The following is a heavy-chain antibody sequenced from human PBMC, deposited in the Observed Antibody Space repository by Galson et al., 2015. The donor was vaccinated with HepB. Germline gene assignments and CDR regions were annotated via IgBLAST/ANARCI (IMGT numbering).Heavy chain of an antibody. V-gene: IGHV3-23*01. Sequence: SLRLSCAASGFTFSSYAMSWVRQAPGKGLEWVSAISGGGGSTYYADSVKGRFTISRDNSKNTLYLQMNSLRAEDTAVYYCARDSPLGCSGGSCYSYPYYYYMDVWGKGTTVTVSS. D-gene: IGHD2-15*01. CDR1: GFTFSSYA. CDR3: ARDSPLGCSGGSCYSYPYYYYMDV. CDR2: ISGGGGST. J-gene: IGHJ6*03.